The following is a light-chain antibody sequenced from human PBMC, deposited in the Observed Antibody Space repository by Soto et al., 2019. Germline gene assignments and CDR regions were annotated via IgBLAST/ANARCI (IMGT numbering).Light chain of an antibody. J-gene: IGKJ4*01. CDR1: QSVSSY. CDR3: QQRSDWPST. V-gene: IGKV3-11*01. CDR2: DAS. Sequence: EIVLTQSPATLSLSPGERATLSCRASQSVSSYLAWYQQKPGQAPRLLIYDASNRATDIPARFSGSGSGTDFSLTVSSLELDDCAVYYCQQRSDWPSTFGGGTKVQIK.